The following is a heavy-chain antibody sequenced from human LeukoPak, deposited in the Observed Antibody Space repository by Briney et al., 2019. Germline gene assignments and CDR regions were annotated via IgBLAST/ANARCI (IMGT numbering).Heavy chain of an antibody. CDR2: ISSTGGTI. D-gene: IGHD4-17*01. CDR3: AKSDPYGDSLIEI. CDR1: GFTFSGYA. V-gene: IGHV3-48*03. Sequence: PGGSLRLSCAASGFTFSGYAMNWVRQAPGKGLEWLSHISSTGGTIYYADSVKGRLTVSRDNAKNSLYLQMTSLRAEDTAVYYCAKSDPYGDSLIEIWGQGALVTVSS. J-gene: IGHJ4*02.